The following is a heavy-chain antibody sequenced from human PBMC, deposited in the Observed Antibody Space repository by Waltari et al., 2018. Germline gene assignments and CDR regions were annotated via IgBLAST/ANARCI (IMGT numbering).Heavy chain of an antibody. D-gene: IGHD2-2*01. Sequence: QVQLVQSGAEVKKPGASVKVSCKASGYTFTGYYMHWVRQAPGQGLEWMGRINPNSGGTNYAQKFQGRVTMTRDTSISTAYMELSRLRSDDTAVYYCAREEVVPTSTYYYYYMDVWGKGTTVTVSS. V-gene: IGHV1-2*06. CDR2: INPNSGGT. CDR3: AREEVVPTSTYYYYYMDV. J-gene: IGHJ6*03. CDR1: GYTFTGYY.